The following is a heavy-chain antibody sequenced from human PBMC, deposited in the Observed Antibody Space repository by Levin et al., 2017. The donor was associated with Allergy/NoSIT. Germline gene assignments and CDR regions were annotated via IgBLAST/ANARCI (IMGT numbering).Heavy chain of an antibody. Sequence: GGSLRLSCEASGFTFSDAWMSWVRQAPGKGLEWVGRILSKYDGGTTDNAVPVKGRFSISRYDSKNTVYLQMNSLTTEDSAVYYCTTAPCTYEGSALIDYWGQGTLVIVSS. CDR2: ILSKYDGGTT. D-gene: IGHD3-22*01. J-gene: IGHJ4*02. CDR1: GFTFSDAW. V-gene: IGHV3-15*01. CDR3: TTAPCTYEGSALIDY.